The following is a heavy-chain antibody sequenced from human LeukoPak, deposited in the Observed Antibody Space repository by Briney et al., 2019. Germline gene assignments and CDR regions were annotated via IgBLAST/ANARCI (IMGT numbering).Heavy chain of an antibody. J-gene: IGHJ6*02. CDR3: AKDIGRPGYYYYYGMDV. CDR1: GFTFDDYA. V-gene: IGHV3-9*01. D-gene: IGHD6-6*01. CDR2: ISWNSGSI. Sequence: GGSLRLSCAASGFTFDDYAMHWVRQAPGKGLEWGSGISWNSGSIGYADSVKGRFTISRDNAKNSLYLQMNSLRAEDTALYYCAKDIGRPGYYYYYGMDVWGQGTTVTVSS.